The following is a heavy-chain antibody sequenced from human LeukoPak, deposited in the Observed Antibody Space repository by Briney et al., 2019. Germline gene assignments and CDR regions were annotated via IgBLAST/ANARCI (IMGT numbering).Heavy chain of an antibody. Sequence: PSETLSLTCTLSGGSISTYYWSWIRQPPGKGLEGIGYIYHSGSTNYKPSLKSRVTISVDTSKNQFSLKLRSVTAADTAVYYCARGGGYASPIGYWGQGALVTVSS. V-gene: IGHV4-59*01. CDR3: ARGGGYASPIGY. CDR1: GGSISTYY. CDR2: IYHSGST. D-gene: IGHD5-12*01. J-gene: IGHJ4*02.